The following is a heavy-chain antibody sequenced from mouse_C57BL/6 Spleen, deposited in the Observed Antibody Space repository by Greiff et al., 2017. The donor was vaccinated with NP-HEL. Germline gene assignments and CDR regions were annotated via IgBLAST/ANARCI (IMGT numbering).Heavy chain of an antibody. CDR2: IYPGSGNT. CDR1: GYSFTSYY. Sequence: VQLVESGPELVKPGASVKISCKASGYSFTSYYIHWVKQRPGQGLEWIGWIYPGSGNTKYNEKFKGKATLTADTSSSTAYMQLSSLTSEDSAVYYCARTYYYGSSYVDYWGQGTTLTVSS. V-gene: IGHV1-66*01. J-gene: IGHJ2*01. CDR3: ARTYYYGSSYVDY. D-gene: IGHD1-1*01.